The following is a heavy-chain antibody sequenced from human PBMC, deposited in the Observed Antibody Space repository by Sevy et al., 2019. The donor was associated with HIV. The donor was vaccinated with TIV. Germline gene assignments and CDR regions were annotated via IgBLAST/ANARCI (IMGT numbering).Heavy chain of an antibody. V-gene: IGHV3-49*04. CDR2: IRGKGYGGTT. J-gene: IGHJ6*02. CDR3: TRASYSYYYGMDV. CDR1: GFTFGDYA. Sequence: GGPLRLSCTTSGFTFGDYAMSWVRQAPGKGLEWVGFIRGKGYGGTTEYAASVKGRFTISRDDSKSIAYLQMNSLKTEDTAVYYCTRASYSYYYGMDVWGQGTTVTVSS.